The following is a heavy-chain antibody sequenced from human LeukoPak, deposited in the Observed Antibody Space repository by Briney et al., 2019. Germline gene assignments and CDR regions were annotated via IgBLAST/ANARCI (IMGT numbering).Heavy chain of an antibody. CDR3: AKIKLTGDDYFDY. CDR1: GFIFTNYN. Sequence: GGSLRLSCAASGFIFTNYNLNWVRQAPGKGLEWVAVISYDGSNKYYADSVKGRFTISRDNSKNTLYLQMNSLRAEDTAVYYCAKIKLTGDDYFDYWGQGTLVTVSS. D-gene: IGHD7-27*01. CDR2: ISYDGSNK. V-gene: IGHV3-30-3*02. J-gene: IGHJ4*02.